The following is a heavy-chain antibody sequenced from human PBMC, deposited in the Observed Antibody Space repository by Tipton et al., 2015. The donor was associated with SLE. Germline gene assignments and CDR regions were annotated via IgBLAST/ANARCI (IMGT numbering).Heavy chain of an antibody. CDR2: IDSDGTIT. CDR3: ARIHYYGSGSREY. CDR1: GFTFNRYW. V-gene: IGHV3-74*01. Sequence: SLRLSCAASGFTFNRYWMHWVRQAPGKGLMWVSRIDSDGTITNYADTVKGRFTISRDNAKDTLYLQMNSLRAEDTAVYYCARIHYYGSGSREYWGQGSLVTVSS. D-gene: IGHD3-10*01. J-gene: IGHJ4*02.